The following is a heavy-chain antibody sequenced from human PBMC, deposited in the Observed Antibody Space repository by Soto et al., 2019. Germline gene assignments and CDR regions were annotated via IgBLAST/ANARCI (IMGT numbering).Heavy chain of an antibody. D-gene: IGHD3-10*01. V-gene: IGHV3-23*01. J-gene: IGHJ4*02. CDR1: GFSFRNYA. CDR3: ANGRATYGLLTHDY. Sequence: GGSLRLSCAASGFSFRNYAMSWVRQAPGKGLEWISTLTGSSSNIYYADSVKGRFAISRDNSRNTLYLQMNSLTAEDTAVYYCANGRATYGLLTHDYWGQGTLVTVS. CDR2: LTGSSSNI.